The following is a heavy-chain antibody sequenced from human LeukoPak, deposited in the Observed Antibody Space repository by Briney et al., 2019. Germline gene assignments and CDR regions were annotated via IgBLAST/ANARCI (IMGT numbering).Heavy chain of an antibody. J-gene: IGHJ6*03. CDR1: GFTFSSYS. CDR3: ARVAKSGSYWGNYYYYYYMDV. Sequence: GGSLRLSCAASGFTFSSYSMSWVRQAPGKGLEWVANIKQDGSEKYYVDSVKGRFTISRDNAKNSLYLQMNSLRAEDTAVYYCARVAKSGSYWGNYYYYYYMDVWGKGTTVTVSS. CDR2: IKQDGSEK. D-gene: IGHD1-26*01. V-gene: IGHV3-7*04.